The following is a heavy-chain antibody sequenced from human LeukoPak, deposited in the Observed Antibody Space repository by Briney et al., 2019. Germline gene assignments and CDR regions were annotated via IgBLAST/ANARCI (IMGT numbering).Heavy chain of an antibody. D-gene: IGHD2-21*02. V-gene: IGHV3-7*01. CDR2: INEDGSVK. CDR3: AKVPRDSDCY. CDR1: GGTFSAYW. J-gene: IGHJ4*02. Sequence: GGSLRLSCAVSGGTFSAYWMAWVRQSPGKGLEWVAEINEDGSVKYYVDSMKGRFTIPRDNAKNSLYLQMNSLGAEDTAVYYCAKVPRDSDCYWGQGTLVTVSS.